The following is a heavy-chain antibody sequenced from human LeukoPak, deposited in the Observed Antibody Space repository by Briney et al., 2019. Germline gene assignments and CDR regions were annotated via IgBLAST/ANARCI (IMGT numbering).Heavy chain of an antibody. CDR1: GFTFSSYA. J-gene: IGHJ4*02. CDR3: ANRLRLGELSLFSL. D-gene: IGHD3-16*02. V-gene: IGHV3-23*01. CDR2: ISGSGGST. Sequence: GGSLRLSCAASGFTFSSYAMSWVRQAPGKGLEWVSAISGSGGSTYYADSVKGRFTIPRDNSKNTLYLQMNSLRAEDTAVYYCANRLRLGELSLFSLWGQGTLVTVSS.